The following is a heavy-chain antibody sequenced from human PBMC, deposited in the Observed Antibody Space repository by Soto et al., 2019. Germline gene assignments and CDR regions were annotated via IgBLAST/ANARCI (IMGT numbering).Heavy chain of an antibody. CDR2: ITPMFGTA. D-gene: IGHD2-2*01. CDR1: GGTFSRYA. Sequence: QVQLVQSGAEVKKPGSSVKVSCKASGGTFSRYAISWVRQAPGQGLEWMGGITPMFGTANYAQKFQGRVTITADESTSTAYMELSSLRSEDTAVYYCARLVPAAIFWFDPWGQGTLVTVSS. V-gene: IGHV1-69*12. J-gene: IGHJ5*02. CDR3: ARLVPAAIFWFDP.